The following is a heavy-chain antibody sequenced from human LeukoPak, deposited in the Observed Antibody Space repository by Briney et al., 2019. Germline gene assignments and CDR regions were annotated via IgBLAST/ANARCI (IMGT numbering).Heavy chain of an antibody. J-gene: IGHJ6*04. CDR2: ISSSSSYI. Sequence: GGSLRLSCAASGFTFSSYSMNWVRQAPGKGLEWVSSISSSSSYIYYADSVKGRFTISRDNAKNSLYLQMNSLRAEDTAVYYCARVEVTYFDWLSPSAGDVWGKGTTVTVSS. CDR3: ARVEVTYFDWLSPSAGDV. CDR1: GFTFSSYS. V-gene: IGHV3-21*01. D-gene: IGHD3-9*01.